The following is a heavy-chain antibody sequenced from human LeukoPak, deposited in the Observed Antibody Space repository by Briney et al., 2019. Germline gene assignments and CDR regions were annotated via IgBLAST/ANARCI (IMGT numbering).Heavy chain of an antibody. CDR2: IYYSGST. D-gene: IGHD4-17*01. CDR1: GGSISSSSYY. J-gene: IGHJ5*02. Sequence: SETLSLTCTVSGGSISSSSYYWGWIRQPPGKGLEWIGSIYYSGSTYYNPSLKSRVTISVDTSKNLFSLKLSSVTAADTAVYYCAGTSTTWLDWFDPWGQGTLVTVSS. CDR3: AGTSTTWLDWFDP. V-gene: IGHV4-39*07.